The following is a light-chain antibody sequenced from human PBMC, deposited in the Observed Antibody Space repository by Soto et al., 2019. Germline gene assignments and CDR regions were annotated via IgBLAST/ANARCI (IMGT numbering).Light chain of an antibody. Sequence: QSALAQPASVSGPPGQSITISCTGTNSDVGGYNFVSWYQHHPGKAPKLMIYDVNNRPSGVSNRFSGSKSGNTASLTISGLQAEDEADYYCRSYTSGDTYVFGTGTKVTVL. CDR3: RSYTSGDTYV. V-gene: IGLV2-14*03. J-gene: IGLJ1*01. CDR2: DVN. CDR1: NSDVGGYNF.